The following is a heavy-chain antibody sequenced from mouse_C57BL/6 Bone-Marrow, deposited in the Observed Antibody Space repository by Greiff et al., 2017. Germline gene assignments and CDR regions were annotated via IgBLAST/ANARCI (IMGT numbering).Heavy chain of an antibody. V-gene: IGHV3-1*01. CDR2: ISYSGST. CDR3: AKGAGTAWFAY. D-gene: IGHD4-1*01. J-gene: IGHJ3*01. Sequence: VQLQQSGPGMVNLSQSLSLPCTVTGYSITSGYDWHWIRHFPGNKLEWMGYISYSGSTNYNPSLKSRISITHDTSKNHFFLKLNSVPTEDTATYYCAKGAGTAWFAYWGQGTLVTVSA. CDR1: GYSITSGYD.